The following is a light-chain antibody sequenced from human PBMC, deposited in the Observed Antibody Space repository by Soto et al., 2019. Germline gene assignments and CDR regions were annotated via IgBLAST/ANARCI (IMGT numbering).Light chain of an antibody. CDR3: SSHTSGNTRV. J-gene: IGLJ1*01. CDR2: EVT. Sequence: QSVLTQPASVSGSPGQSIAISCTGTSSDVGGYDYVSWYQQHPDKAPKLMIYEVTKRPSGVSNRFSGSKSGNTASLTIYGLQPEDEADYYCSSHTSGNTRVFGSGTKLTVL. V-gene: IGLV2-14*01. CDR1: SSDVGGYDY.